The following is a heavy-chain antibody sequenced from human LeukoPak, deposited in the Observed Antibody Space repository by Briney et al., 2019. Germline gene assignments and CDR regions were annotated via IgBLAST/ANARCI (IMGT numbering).Heavy chain of an antibody. CDR1: GFTFSTYF. D-gene: IGHD3-22*01. CDR2: ISNNGGST. CDR3: VKDDSYYYDSSGYPH. J-gene: IGHJ4*02. Sequence: PGGSLRLSGSASGFTFSTYFMHWVRQAPGKGLEYVSGISNNGGSTYYADSVKGRFTISRDNSKNTLSLQMSSLRAEDTAVYHCVKDDSYYYDSSGYPHWGQGTLVTVSS. V-gene: IGHV3-64D*09.